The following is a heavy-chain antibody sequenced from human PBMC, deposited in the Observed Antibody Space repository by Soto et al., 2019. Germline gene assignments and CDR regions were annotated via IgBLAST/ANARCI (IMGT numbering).Heavy chain of an antibody. V-gene: IGHV1-8*01. CDR1: GYTFTSYD. D-gene: IGHD3-10*01. J-gene: IGHJ6*02. Sequence: QVQLVQSGAEVKKPGASVKVSCKASGYTFTSYDINWVRQATEQGLEWMGWMNPNSGNTGYAQKFQGRVTMTRNTSISTAYMELSSLRSEDTAVYYCARGHDYYGSGSYYGLGYGMDVWGQGTTVTVSS. CDR3: ARGHDYYGSGSYYGLGYGMDV. CDR2: MNPNSGNT.